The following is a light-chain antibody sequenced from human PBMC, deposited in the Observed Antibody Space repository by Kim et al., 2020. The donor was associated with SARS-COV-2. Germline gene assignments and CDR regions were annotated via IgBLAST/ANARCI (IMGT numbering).Light chain of an antibody. Sequence: AASVGNRVTITWRASQSISRWFAWYQQKAGKAPKLLIYKASSLESGVPSRFSGSGSETEFTLTISSLQPDDLATYYCQYYNSYWAFGQGTKVDIK. J-gene: IGKJ1*01. CDR1: QSISRW. CDR3: QYYNSYWA. V-gene: IGKV1-5*03. CDR2: KAS.